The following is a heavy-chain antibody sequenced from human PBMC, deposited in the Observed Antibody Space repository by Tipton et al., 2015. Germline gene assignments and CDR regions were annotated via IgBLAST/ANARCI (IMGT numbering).Heavy chain of an antibody. J-gene: IGHJ4*02. CDR1: GASITGGSYY. D-gene: IGHD3-22*01. V-gene: IGHV4-61*01. CDR2: IYYSGST. CDR3: ARTSYDSSGYFGGEDY. Sequence: TLSLTCTVSGASITGGSYYWSWIRQPPGKGLEWIGYIYYSGSTNYNPSLKSRVTISVDTSKNQFSLKLSSVTAADTAVYYCARTSYDSSGYFGGEDYWGQGTLVTVSS.